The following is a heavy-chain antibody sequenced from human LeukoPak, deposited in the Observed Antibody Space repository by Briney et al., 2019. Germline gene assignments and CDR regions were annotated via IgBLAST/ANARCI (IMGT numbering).Heavy chain of an antibody. CDR3: ARVLTVRGVPGGY. CDR1: GYTFTGYY. Sequence: GASVKVSCKASGYTFTGYYMHWVRQAPGQGLEWMGWINPNSGNTGYAQKFQGRVTMTRNTSISTAYMELSSLRSEDTTVYYCARVLTVRGVPGGYWGQGTLVTVSS. D-gene: IGHD3-10*01. J-gene: IGHJ4*02. V-gene: IGHV1-8*02. CDR2: INPNSGNT.